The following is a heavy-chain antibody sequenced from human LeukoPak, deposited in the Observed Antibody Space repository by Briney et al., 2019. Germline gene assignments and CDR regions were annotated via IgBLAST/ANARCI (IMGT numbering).Heavy chain of an antibody. CDR1: GFTFSSYA. CDR3: AKDPDWSYAPTGGYFDY. D-gene: IGHD1-7*01. V-gene: IGHV3-23*01. CDR2: ISGSGGST. Sequence: HPGGSLRLSCAASGFTFSSYAMSWVRQAPGKGLEWVSAISGSGGSTYYADSVKGRFTISRDNSKNTLYLQMNSLGAEDTAVYYCAKDPDWSYAPTGGYFDYWGQGTLVTVSS. J-gene: IGHJ4*02.